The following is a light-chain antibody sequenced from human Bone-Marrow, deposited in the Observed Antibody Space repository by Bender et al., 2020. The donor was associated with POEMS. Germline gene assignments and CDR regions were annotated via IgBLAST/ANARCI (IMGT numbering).Light chain of an antibody. Sequence: SYELTQPPSVSVSPGQTATITCSGDKLEDKFACWYQQKPGQSPVLVIYQDTKRPSGIPERFSGSNSGNTATLTIGGTQAMDEADYYCQVWDPTSYLVFGGGTKLTVL. CDR1: KLEDKF. V-gene: IGLV3-1*01. CDR2: QDT. CDR3: QVWDPTSYLV. J-gene: IGLJ2*01.